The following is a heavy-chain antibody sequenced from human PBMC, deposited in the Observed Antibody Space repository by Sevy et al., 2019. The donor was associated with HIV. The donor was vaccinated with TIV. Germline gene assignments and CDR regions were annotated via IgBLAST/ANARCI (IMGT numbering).Heavy chain of an antibody. CDR2: ISSSSGYI. D-gene: IGHD2-2*01. J-gene: IGHJ4*02. CDR3: ARGGRYCISTSCLWSFDY. CDR1: GFTFSSYS. Sequence: GESLRLSCAASGFTFSSYSMNWVRQAPGKGLEWVSSISSSSGYIYYADSVKGRFTISRDNAKNSLYLQMNSLRAEDTAVYYCARGGRYCISTSCLWSFDYWGQGTLVTVSS. V-gene: IGHV3-21*01.